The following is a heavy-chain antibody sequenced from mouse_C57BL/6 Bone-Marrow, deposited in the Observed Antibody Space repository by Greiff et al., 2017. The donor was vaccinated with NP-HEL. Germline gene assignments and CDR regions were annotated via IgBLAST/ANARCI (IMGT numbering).Heavy chain of an antibody. CDR2: IDPETGGT. D-gene: IGHD4-1*01. J-gene: IGHJ1*03. CDR1: GYTFTDYE. V-gene: IGHV1-15*01. CDR3: TRANWDWYFDV. Sequence: VHLVESGAELVRPGASVTLSCKASGYTFTDYEMHWVKQTPVHGLEWIGAIDPETGGTAYNQKFKGKAILTADKSSSTAYMELRSLTSEDSAVYYCTRANWDWYFDVWGTGTTVTVSS.